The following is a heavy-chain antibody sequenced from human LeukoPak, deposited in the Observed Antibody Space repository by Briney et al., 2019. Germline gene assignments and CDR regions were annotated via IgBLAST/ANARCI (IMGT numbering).Heavy chain of an antibody. D-gene: IGHD2-8*02. J-gene: IGHJ4*02. CDR2: IYTSGSA. CDR1: GVSLSSYY. Sequence: PSETLSLTCTVSGVSLSSYYWSCLREPAGKGLEWIGRIYTSGSANYNPSLKSRVSMSVDTSKNQFSLRLSSVTAADTAVYYCARGGYCTGSVCYLDYWGQGTLVTVSS. V-gene: IGHV4-4*07. CDR3: ARGGYCTGSVCYLDY.